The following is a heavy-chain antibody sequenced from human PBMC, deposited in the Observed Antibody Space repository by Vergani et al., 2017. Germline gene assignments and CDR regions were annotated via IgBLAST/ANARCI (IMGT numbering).Heavy chain of an antibody. Sequence: QVQLVQSGAEVKKPGASVKVSCKASGYTFTGYYMHWVRQAPGQGLEWMGWINPNSGGTNYAQKFQGRVTITADKSTSTAYMELSSLRSEDTAVYYCASHSDCSGGSCYSLVMVYWGQGTLVTVSS. CDR2: INPNSGGT. J-gene: IGHJ4*02. D-gene: IGHD2-15*01. V-gene: IGHV1-2*02. CDR3: ASHSDCSGGSCYSLVMVY. CDR1: GYTFTGYY.